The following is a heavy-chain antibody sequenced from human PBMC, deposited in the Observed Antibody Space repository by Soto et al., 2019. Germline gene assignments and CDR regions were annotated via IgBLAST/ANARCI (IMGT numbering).Heavy chain of an antibody. V-gene: IGHV3-30*03. CDR3: ARDNWFDP. CDR2: ISYDGSNK. Sequence: LRLSCAASGFTFSSYGMHWVRQAPGKGLEWVAVISYDGSNKYYADSVKGRFTISRDNAKNSLYLQMNSLRAEDTAVYYCARDNWFDPWGQGTLVTVSS. J-gene: IGHJ5*02. CDR1: GFTFSSYG.